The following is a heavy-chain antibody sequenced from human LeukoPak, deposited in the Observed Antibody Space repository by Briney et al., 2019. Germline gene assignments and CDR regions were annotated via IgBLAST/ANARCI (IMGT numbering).Heavy chain of an antibody. CDR2: IYYSGST. J-gene: IGHJ4*02. D-gene: IGHD3-22*01. CDR3: ARHGARRYYDSSGYYYFDY. Sequence: PSETLSLTCTVSGGSVSSGSYYWSWIRQPPGKGLEWIGYIYYSGSTNYNPSLKSRVTISVDTSKNQFSLKLSSVTAADTAVYYCARHGARRYYDSSGYYYFDYWGQGTLVTVSS. CDR1: GGSVSSGSYY. V-gene: IGHV4-61*01.